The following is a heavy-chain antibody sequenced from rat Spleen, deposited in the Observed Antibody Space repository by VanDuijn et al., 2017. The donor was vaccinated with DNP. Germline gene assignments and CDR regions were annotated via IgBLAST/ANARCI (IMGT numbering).Heavy chain of an antibody. CDR2: MSPTSRRS. V-gene: IGHV5-25*01. Sequence: EVQLVESGGGLVQPGRSLKLSCAASGFSFSDYDMAWVRQAPTKGLEWVACMSPTSRRSYYRDSVKGRFTVSRDDAKSTLYLQMDSLRSEDTATYYCARGGTYYFDYWGQGVMVTVSS. CDR1: GFSFSDYD. J-gene: IGHJ2*01. CDR3: ARGGTYYFDY.